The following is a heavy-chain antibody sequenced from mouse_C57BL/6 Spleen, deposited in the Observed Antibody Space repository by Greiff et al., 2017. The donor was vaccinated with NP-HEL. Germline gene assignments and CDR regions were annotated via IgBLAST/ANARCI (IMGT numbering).Heavy chain of an antibody. D-gene: IGHD1-1*01. J-gene: IGHJ1*03. CDR2: INPYNGGT. CDR1: GYTFTDYY. Sequence: VQLQQSGPVLVKPGASVKMSCKASGYTFTDYYMNWVKQSPGKSLEWIGVINPYNGGTSYNQKFKGKATLTVDKSSSTAYMELNSLTSEDSAVYYCARSDYGSSYHWYFDVWGTGTTVTVSS. CDR3: ARSDYGSSYHWYFDV. V-gene: IGHV1-19*01.